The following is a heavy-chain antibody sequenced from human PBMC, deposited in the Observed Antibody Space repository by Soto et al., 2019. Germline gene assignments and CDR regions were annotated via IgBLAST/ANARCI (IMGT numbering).Heavy chain of an antibody. CDR2: ISYSGST. Sequence: QVQLQESGPGLVKPSETRSLTCTVSSDSISSYYWSWIRQPPGKRLEWIGYISYSGSTDSNPSLKSRVTISGDTSKNQFSLKVSSVTAADTAVYYCARGTSWQLPFDYWGQGTLVTVSS. CDR3: ARGTSWQLPFDY. J-gene: IGHJ4*02. D-gene: IGHD6-13*01. V-gene: IGHV4-59*01. CDR1: SDSISSYY.